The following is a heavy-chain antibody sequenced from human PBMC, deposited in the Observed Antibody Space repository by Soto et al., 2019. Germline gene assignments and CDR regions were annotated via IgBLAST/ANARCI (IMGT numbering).Heavy chain of an antibody. V-gene: IGHV5-51*01. Sequence: PGESLKISCKGSGYSFTSYWIGWVRQMPGKGLEWMGIIYPGDSDTRYSPSFQGQVTISADKSISTAYLQWSSLKASDTAMYYCARLIANDYYYYGMDVWGQGTTVTVSS. CDR1: GYSFTSYW. CDR3: ARLIANDYYYYGMDV. CDR2: IYPGDSDT. J-gene: IGHJ6*02. D-gene: IGHD6-13*01.